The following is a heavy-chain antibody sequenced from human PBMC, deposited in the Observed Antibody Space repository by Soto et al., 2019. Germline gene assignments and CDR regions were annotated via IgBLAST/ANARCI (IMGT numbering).Heavy chain of an antibody. Sequence: QVQLQQWGAGLLKPSETLSLTCAVYGGSFSGYYWSWIRQPPGKVLEWIGEINHSGSTNYNPSLKSRVTISVDTSKNQFALKLSSVTAADTAVYYCARGPLPGVAPPRIDYWGQGTLVTVSS. CDR3: ARGPLPGVAPPRIDY. CDR2: INHSGST. V-gene: IGHV4-34*01. J-gene: IGHJ4*02. D-gene: IGHD3-10*01. CDR1: GGSFSGYY.